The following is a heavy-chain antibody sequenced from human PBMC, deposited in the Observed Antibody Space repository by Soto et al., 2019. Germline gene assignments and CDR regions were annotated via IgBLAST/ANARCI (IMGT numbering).Heavy chain of an antibody. J-gene: IGHJ4*02. CDR1: GGSIASYY. D-gene: IGHD1-1*01. CDR2: IYYSGST. Sequence: SETLSLTCSVSGGSIASYYWSWIRQPPGKGLEWIGYIYYSGSTNYNPSLRSRVTISVDTSKNQFSLNLSSVTAADTAVYYCARLNWNFGEREYSFDYWGQGTLVTVSS. CDR3: ARLNWNFGEREYSFDY. V-gene: IGHV4-59*08.